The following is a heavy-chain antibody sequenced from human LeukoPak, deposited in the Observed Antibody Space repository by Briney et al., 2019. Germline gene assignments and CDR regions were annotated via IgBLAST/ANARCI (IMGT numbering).Heavy chain of an antibody. Sequence: SETLSLTCAVYGGSFSTYYCSWIRQPPGKGREWIGEVIHSGSTNYNPSLKSRVTISVDTSKNQFSLKLSSVTAADTALYYCAAVQHLTYYYDSSGYYPHYFDYWGQGTLVTVSS. CDR2: VIHSGST. CDR3: AAVQHLTYYYDSSGYYPHYFDY. D-gene: IGHD3-22*01. CDR1: GGSFSTYY. V-gene: IGHV4-34*12. J-gene: IGHJ4*02.